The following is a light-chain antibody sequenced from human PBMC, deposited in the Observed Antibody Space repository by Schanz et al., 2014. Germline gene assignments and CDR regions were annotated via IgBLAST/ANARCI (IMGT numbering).Light chain of an antibody. V-gene: IGKV1-12*01. CDR3: QQYDNLPIT. CDR2: AAS. Sequence: DIQMTQSPSSVSASVGDRVTITCRASQGLSSWLAWYQQKPGKAPKLLIYAASSLVSGVPSRFSGSGSGTDFTFTITSLQPEDIATYYCQQYDNLPITFGQGTRLEIK. J-gene: IGKJ5*01. CDR1: QGLSSW.